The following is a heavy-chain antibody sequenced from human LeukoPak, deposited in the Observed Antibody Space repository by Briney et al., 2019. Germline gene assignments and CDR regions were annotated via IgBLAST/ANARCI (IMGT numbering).Heavy chain of an antibody. J-gene: IGHJ5*02. CDR1: GGTFSSYA. V-gene: IGHV1-69*05. CDR2: IIPIFGTA. CDR3: ARAASGSSLNWFDP. D-gene: IGHD3-10*01. Sequence: WASVKVSCTASGGTFSSYAISWVRQAPGQGLEWMGGIIPIFGTANYAQKLQGRVTMTTDTSTSTAYMELRSLRSDDTAVYYCARAASGSSLNWFDPWGQGTLVTVSS.